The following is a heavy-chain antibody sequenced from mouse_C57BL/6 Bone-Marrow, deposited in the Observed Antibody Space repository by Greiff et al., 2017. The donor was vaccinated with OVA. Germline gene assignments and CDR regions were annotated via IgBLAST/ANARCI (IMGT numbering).Heavy chain of an antibody. J-gene: IGHJ3*01. CDR2: IYPRSGST. D-gene: IGHD1-1*01. CDR1: GYTFTSYG. Sequence: QVQLQQSGAELARPGASVKLSCKASGYTFTSYGISWVKQRTGQGLEWIGEIYPRSGSTYYNEKFKGKATLTADKSSSTAYMELRSLTSEDSAVYFCAPPYYGSSYVFAYWGQGTLVTVSA. CDR3: APPYYGSSYVFAY. V-gene: IGHV1-81*01.